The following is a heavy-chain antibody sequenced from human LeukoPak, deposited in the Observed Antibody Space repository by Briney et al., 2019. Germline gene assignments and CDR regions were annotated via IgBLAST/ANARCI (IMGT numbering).Heavy chain of an antibody. D-gene: IGHD6-19*01. J-gene: IGHJ4*02. CDR2: INAGNGNT. Sequence: ASVKVSCKASGYTFTSYAMHWVRQAPGQRLGWMGWINAGNGNTKYSQKFQGRVTITRDTSASAAYMELSSLRSEDTAVYYCARTYSSGWYVVGFDYWGQGTLVTVSS. CDR1: GYTFTSYA. CDR3: ARTYSSGWYVVGFDY. V-gene: IGHV1-3*01.